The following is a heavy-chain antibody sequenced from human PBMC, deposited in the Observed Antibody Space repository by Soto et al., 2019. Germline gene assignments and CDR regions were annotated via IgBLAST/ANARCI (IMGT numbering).Heavy chain of an antibody. CDR3: AKYHYYDSSGYYYY. D-gene: IGHD3-22*01. CDR2: ISGSGGST. J-gene: IGHJ4*02. V-gene: IGHV3-23*01. Sequence: EVQLLESGGGLVQPGGSLRLSCAASGFTFSSYAMSWVRQAPGKGLEWVSAISGSGGSTYYADSVKGRFTISRDTSKNTLDLQMNSLRAEDTAVYYCAKYHYYDSSGYYYYWGQGTMVTVSS. CDR1: GFTFSSYA.